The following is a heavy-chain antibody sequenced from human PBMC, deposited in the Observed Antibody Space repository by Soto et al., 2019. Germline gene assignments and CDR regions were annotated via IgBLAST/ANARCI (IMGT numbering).Heavy chain of an antibody. D-gene: IGHD3-3*01. CDR2: MNPNSGNT. J-gene: IGHJ4*02. CDR1: GYTFTSYD. CDR3: ARGISRIAELRFLEWLLTL. Sequence: ASVKVSCKASGYTFTSYDINWVRQATGQGLEWMGWMNPNSGNTGYAQKFQGRVTMTRNTSISTAYMELSSLRSEDTAVYYCARGISRIAELRFLEWLLTLWGQGTLVTVSS. V-gene: IGHV1-8*01.